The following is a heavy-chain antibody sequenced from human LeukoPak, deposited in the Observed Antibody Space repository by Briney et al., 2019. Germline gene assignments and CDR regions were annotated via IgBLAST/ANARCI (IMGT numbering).Heavy chain of an antibody. V-gene: IGHV1-2*02. J-gene: IGHJ5*02. CDR2: INPNSGGT. CDR3: ARGQNTVSPHGWFDP. D-gene: IGHD4-11*01. Sequence: GASVKVSCKASGYTFTGYYMHWVRQAPGQGLEWMGWINPNSGGTNYAQKFQGRVTMTRDTSISTAYMELSRLRSDDTAVYYCARGQNTVSPHGWFDPWGRGTLVTVSS. CDR1: GYTFTGYY.